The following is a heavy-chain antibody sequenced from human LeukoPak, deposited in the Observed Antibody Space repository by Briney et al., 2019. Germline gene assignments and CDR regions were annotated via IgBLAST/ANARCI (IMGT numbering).Heavy chain of an antibody. J-gene: IGHJ6*02. D-gene: IGHD6-13*01. CDR1: GYTFTSYY. CDR3: ARALRGYSSSRSSGMDV. V-gene: IGHV1-46*01. CDR2: INPSGGST. Sequence: GASVKVSCKASGYTFTSYYMHWVRQAPGQGLEWMGIINPSGGSTSYAQKFQGRVTMTRDTSTSTVYMELSSLRSEDTAVYYCARALRGYSSSRSSGMDVWGQGTTVTVSS.